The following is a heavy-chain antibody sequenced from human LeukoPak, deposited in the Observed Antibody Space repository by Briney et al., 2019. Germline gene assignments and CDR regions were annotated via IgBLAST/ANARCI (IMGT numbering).Heavy chain of an antibody. CDR3: ARGGYCSSTSCLYYFDY. J-gene: IGHJ4*02. CDR1: GGSISSYY. Sequence: SETLSLTCTVSGGSISSYYGSWIRQPPGKGLEWIGYIYYSGSTNYNPSLKSRVTISVDTSKNQFSLKLSSVTAADTAVYYCARGGYCSSTSCLYYFDYWGQGTLVTVSS. D-gene: IGHD2-2*01. CDR2: IYYSGST. V-gene: IGHV4-59*01.